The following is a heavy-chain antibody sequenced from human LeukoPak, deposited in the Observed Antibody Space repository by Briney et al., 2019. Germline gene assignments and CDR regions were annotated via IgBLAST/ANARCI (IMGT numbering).Heavy chain of an antibody. D-gene: IGHD2-15*01. CDR3: AKEVEGAFDI. Sequence: EAGGSLRLSCAASGFTFSSYVMSWVRQAPGKGLEWVSAISGGGGSTYYADSVKGRFTISRDNSKNTLYLQMNSLRAEDTAVYYCAKEVEGAFDIWGQGTMVTVSS. J-gene: IGHJ3*02. CDR1: GFTFSSYV. CDR2: ISGGGGST. V-gene: IGHV3-23*01.